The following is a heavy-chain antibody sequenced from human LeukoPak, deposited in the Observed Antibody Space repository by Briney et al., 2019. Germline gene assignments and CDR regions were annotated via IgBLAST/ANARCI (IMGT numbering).Heavy chain of an antibody. V-gene: IGHV1-18*01. Sequence: ASVKVSCKASGYTLTSYGISWVRQAPGQGLEWMGWISAYNGNTNYAQKLQGRVTMTTDTSTSTAYMELRSLRSDDTAVYYCARDGGYYDSSGIDYWGQGTLVTVSS. CDR1: GYTLTSYG. CDR3: ARDGGYYDSSGIDY. J-gene: IGHJ4*02. CDR2: ISAYNGNT. D-gene: IGHD3-22*01.